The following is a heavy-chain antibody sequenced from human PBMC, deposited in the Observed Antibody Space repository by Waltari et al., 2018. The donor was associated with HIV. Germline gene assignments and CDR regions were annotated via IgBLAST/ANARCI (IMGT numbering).Heavy chain of an antibody. V-gene: IGHV3-48*01. D-gene: IGHD2-15*01. CDR1: GFAFRTYS. Sequence: EVQLVESGGSLVQPGGSLRLSCTASGFAFRTYSFNWVRQPPGKGLEWISYISRRGDTVYYAGSVKGRFTISRDNAKNSLYLQMNSLRPEDTAVYYCASPAQAEGYWGQGTLVTVSS. CDR2: ISRRGDTV. CDR3: ASPAQAEGY. J-gene: IGHJ4*02.